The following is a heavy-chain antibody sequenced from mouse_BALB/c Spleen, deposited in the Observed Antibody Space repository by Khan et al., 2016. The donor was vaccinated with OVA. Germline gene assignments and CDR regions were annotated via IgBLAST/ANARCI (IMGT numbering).Heavy chain of an antibody. CDR1: GFTFSTYG. J-gene: IGHJ3*01. CDR2: IRTGGHYT. Sequence: EVQLVESGGDLVEPGGSLKLSCAASGFTFSTYGMSWVRQTPDKRLEWVATIRTGGHYTYYPDSVRGRFTISRDNAKNTRYLQMTSLKSEDTAMFYCARLAYYYDSEGFAYWGQGTLVTVSA. CDR3: ARLAYYYDSEGFAY. V-gene: IGHV5-6*01. D-gene: IGHD1-1*01.